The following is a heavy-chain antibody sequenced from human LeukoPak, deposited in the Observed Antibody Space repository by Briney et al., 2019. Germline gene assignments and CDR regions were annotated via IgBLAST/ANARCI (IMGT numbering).Heavy chain of an antibody. V-gene: IGHV1-69*13. Sequence: GASVKVSCKASGYTFTSYYMHWVRQAPGQGLEWMGGIIPIFGTANYAQKFQGRVTITADESTSTAYMELSSLRSEDTAVYYCARGILRFLEWLTPFDYWGQGTLVTVSS. D-gene: IGHD3-3*01. CDR2: IIPIFGTA. J-gene: IGHJ4*02. CDR3: ARGILRFLEWLTPFDY. CDR1: GYTFTSYY.